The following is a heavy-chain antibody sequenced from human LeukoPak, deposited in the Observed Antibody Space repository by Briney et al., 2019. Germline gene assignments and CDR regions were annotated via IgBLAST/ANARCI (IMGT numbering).Heavy chain of an antibody. J-gene: IGHJ4*02. D-gene: IGHD2-2*01. CDR2: IYNGVNT. Sequence: PSETLSLTCTVSGASVSSASYWTWIRQPPGKGVEWIAHIYNGVNTNYNPSLKSRVTISVDTSKNQFSLRLNSVTAADTAVYYCARWPLYCSSTSCYGIGYWGQGTLVTVSS. CDR1: GASVSSASY. V-gene: IGHV4-61*01. CDR3: ARWPLYCSSTSCYGIGY.